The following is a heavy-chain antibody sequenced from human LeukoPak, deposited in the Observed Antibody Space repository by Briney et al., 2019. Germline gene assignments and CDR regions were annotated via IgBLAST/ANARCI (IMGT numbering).Heavy chain of an antibody. CDR2: IYTSGST. CDR1: GGSISSYY. CDR3: ARFPPRSHYGDYLDY. V-gene: IGHV4-4*07. J-gene: IGHJ4*02. D-gene: IGHD4-17*01. Sequence: SETLSLTCTVSGGSISSYYWSWIRQPAGKGLEWIGRIYTSGSTNYNPSLKSRVTISVDTSKNQFSLKLSSVTAADTAVYYCARFPPRSHYGDYLDYWGQGTLVTVSS.